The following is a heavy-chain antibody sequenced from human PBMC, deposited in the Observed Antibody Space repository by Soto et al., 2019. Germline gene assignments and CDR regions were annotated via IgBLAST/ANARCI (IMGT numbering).Heavy chain of an antibody. CDR1: GFTFSNYA. Sequence: DVQLLESGGGLVQPGGSLRLSCAASGFTFSNYAMGWVRQAPGKGLEWVSSISTSIDATYYADSVKGRFTISRDDSKNTLYLQMNSLRAEDTAVYYCAKDRTVAARNFDYWGQATLVTVSS. J-gene: IGHJ4*02. CDR3: AKDRTVAARNFDY. V-gene: IGHV3-23*01. CDR2: ISTSIDAT. D-gene: IGHD6-6*01.